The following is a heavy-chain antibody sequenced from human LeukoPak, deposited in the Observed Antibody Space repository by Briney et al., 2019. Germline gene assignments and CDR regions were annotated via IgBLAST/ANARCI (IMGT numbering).Heavy chain of an antibody. V-gene: IGHV3-30*02. J-gene: IGHJ4*02. D-gene: IGHD3-10*01. CDR2: IRYDGSNK. CDR1: GFTFSSYG. Sequence: GGSLRLSCAASGFTFSSYGMHWVRQAPGKGLEWVAFIRYDGSNKYYADSVKGRFTISRDNSENTLYLQMNSLRAEDTAVYYCAKVGSAMVRGVIISYWGQGTLVTVSS. CDR3: AKVGSAMVRGVIISY.